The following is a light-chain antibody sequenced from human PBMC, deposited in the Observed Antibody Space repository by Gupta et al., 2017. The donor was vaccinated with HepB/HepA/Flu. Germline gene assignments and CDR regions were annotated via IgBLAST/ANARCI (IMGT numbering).Light chain of an antibody. CDR2: SNN. CDR3: ATWDDSRNAVV. CDR1: NTNIGTNT. J-gene: IGLJ2*01. V-gene: IGLV1-44*01. Sequence: QSVLTQPPSASGAPGQRVTISCSGNNTNIGTNTVNWYQHIPGTAPKLLIYSNNQRPSGVPDRFSGSKSGTSASLAISGLQAEDEGDHYCATWDDSRNAVVFGGGTKLTVL.